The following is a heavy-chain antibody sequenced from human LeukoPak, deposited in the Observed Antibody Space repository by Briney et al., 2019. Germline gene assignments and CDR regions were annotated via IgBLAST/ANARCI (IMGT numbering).Heavy chain of an antibody. CDR3: ARGVGPVLLWFGENNWFDP. CDR1: GGSFSGYY. Sequence: SETLSLTCAVYGGSFSGYYWSWIRQPPGKGLEWIGEINHSGSTNYNPSLKSRVTISVDTSKNQFSLKLSSVTAADTAVYYCARGVGPVLLWFGENNWFDPWGQGTLVTVSS. J-gene: IGHJ5*02. V-gene: IGHV4-34*01. D-gene: IGHD3-10*01. CDR2: INHSGST.